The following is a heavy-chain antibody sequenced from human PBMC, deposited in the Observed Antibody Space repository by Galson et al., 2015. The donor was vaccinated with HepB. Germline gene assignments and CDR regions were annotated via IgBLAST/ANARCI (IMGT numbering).Heavy chain of an antibody. J-gene: IGHJ4*02. CDR3: ARDWETYYYGSGSYSPPGL. CDR1: GFTFGDYY. V-gene: IGHV3-11*05. D-gene: IGHD3-10*01. Sequence: SLRLSCAASGFTFGDYYMSWIRQAPGKGLEWVSYISSSSSYTNYADSVKGRFTISRDNAKNSLYLQMNSLRAEDTAVYYCARDWETYYYGSGSYSPPGLWGQGTLVTVSS. CDR2: ISSSSSYT.